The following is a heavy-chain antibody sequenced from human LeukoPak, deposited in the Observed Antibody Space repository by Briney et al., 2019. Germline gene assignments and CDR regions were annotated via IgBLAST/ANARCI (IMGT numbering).Heavy chain of an antibody. CDR1: GFTFSSSW. CDR2: IKQDGSEK. J-gene: IGHJ4*02. Sequence: GGSLRLSCAASGFTFSSSWMSWVRRAPGKGLEWLANIKQDGSEKYYVDSVKGRFTISRDNTKNSLYLQMDSLRAEDTAVYYCARISIAVAGADYWGQGTLVTVSS. D-gene: IGHD6-19*01. CDR3: ARISIAVAGADY. V-gene: IGHV3-7*01.